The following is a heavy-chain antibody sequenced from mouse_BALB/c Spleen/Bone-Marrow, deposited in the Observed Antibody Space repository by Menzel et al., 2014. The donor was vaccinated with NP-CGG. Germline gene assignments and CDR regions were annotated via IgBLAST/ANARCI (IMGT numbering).Heavy chain of an antibody. CDR3: VRPYDYGTWFAY. CDR2: ISNGGIYT. CDR1: GFTFSTYG. J-gene: IGHJ3*01. D-gene: IGHD2-4*01. V-gene: IGHV5-6*01. Sequence: DVQLVESGGDLVKPGGSLKLSRAASGFTFSTYGMSWVRQTPDKRLEWVAAISNGGIYTYYPDTVKGRFTISRDNAKSTLYLQMSSLKSEDTAMYYCVRPYDYGTWFAYWGQGTLVTVSA.